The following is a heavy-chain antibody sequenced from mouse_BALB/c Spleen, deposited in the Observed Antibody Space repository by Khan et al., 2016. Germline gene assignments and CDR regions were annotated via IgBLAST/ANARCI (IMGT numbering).Heavy chain of an antibody. CDR2: IHTSTGEP. CDR3: AGTARATFAY. D-gene: IGHD3-1*01. V-gene: IGHV9-3*02. J-gene: IGHJ3*01. CDR1: GYTFTNYG. Sequence: QVQLQQSGPELKKPGETVKISCKASGYTFTNYGMNWVKQAPGKGLKWMGWIHTSTGEPTYAAEFKGRVAFPLETSASNAYLQNNNLKSEDTATYFYAGTARATFAYWGQGTLVTVSA.